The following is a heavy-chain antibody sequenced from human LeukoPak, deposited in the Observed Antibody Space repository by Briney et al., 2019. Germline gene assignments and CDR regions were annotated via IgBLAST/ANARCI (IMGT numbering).Heavy chain of an antibody. D-gene: IGHD4-17*01. J-gene: IGHJ4*02. Sequence: PGGSLRLSCAASRFTFSSYGMHWVRQAPGKGLEWVAVISYDGGNKYYADSVKGRFTISRDNSKNTLYLQMNSLRAEDTAVYYCTRLTVTTRGAHPEGYYFDYWGQGTLVTVSS. CDR2: ISYDGGNK. CDR3: TRLTVTTRGAHPEGYYFDY. CDR1: RFTFSSYG. V-gene: IGHV3-30*03.